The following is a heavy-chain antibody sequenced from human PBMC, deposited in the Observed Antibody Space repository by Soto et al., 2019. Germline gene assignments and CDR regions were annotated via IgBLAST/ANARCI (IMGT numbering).Heavy chain of an antibody. D-gene: IGHD2-2*01. CDR1: GGSISRDY. CDR2: IYYSGST. CDR3: ARQLLSKYYYYMYV. J-gene: IGHJ6*03. Sequence: SETLSLTCTVSGGSISRDYWSWIRQPPGKGLEWIGYIYYSGSTNYNPSLKSRVTISVDTSKNQFSLKLSSVTAADTAVYYCARQLLSKYYYYMYVWGKGTTVTVSS. V-gene: IGHV4-59*01.